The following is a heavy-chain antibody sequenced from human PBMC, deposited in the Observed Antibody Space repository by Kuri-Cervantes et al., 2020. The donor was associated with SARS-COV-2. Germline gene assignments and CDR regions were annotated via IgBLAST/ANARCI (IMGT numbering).Heavy chain of an antibody. CDR2: ISSSGSTI. CDR1: GFTFSSYE. CDR3: TRGRYAFDI. J-gene: IGHJ3*02. V-gene: IGHV3-48*03. Sequence: GESLKISCAASGFTFSSYEMNWVRQAPGKGLEWVSYISSSGSTIYYADSVKGRIAVSRDNAKSSLFLQMDSLTAEDTAVYYCTRGRYAFDIWGQGTLVTVSS.